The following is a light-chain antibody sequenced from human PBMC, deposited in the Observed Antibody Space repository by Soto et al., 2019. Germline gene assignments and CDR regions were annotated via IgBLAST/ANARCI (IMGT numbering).Light chain of an antibody. J-gene: IGLJ2*01. CDR2: EGS. CDR3: CSYAGSSPVV. Sequence: QSALTQPASVSGSPGQSITISCTGPSSDVGSYNLVSWYQQHPGKAPKLMIYEGSKRPSGVSNRFSGSKSGNTASLTISGLQAEDEADYYCCSYAGSSPVVFGGGTQLTVL. V-gene: IGLV2-23*01. CDR1: SSDVGSYNL.